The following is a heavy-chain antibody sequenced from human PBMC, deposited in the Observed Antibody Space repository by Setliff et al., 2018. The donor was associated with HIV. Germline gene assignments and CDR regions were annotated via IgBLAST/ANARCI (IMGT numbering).Heavy chain of an antibody. CDR2: IYYTGST. D-gene: IGHD3-10*01. Sequence: PSETLSLTCTVSGGSISSYYWSWIRQPPGKGLEWIGYIYYTGSTNYNPSLKSRVTISVDTSKNQFSLKLRSVTAADTAVYYCARSLYYHGSGRSYFDYWGQGTLVTVSS. J-gene: IGHJ4*02. V-gene: IGHV4-59*01. CDR3: ARSLYYHGSGRSYFDY. CDR1: GGSISSYY.